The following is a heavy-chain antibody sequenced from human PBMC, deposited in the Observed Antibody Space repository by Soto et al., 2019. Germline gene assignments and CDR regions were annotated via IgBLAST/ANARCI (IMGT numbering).Heavy chain of an antibody. J-gene: IGHJ6*02. Sequence: PGGSLRLSCAASGFTFSSYGMHWVRQAPSKGLEWVAVIWYDGSNKYYADSVKGRFTISRDNSKNTLYLQMNSLRAEDTAVYYCAREEIIVVVPAAIYYYYGMDVWGQGTTVTVYS. CDR1: GFTFSSYG. D-gene: IGHD2-2*01. CDR2: IWYDGSNK. CDR3: AREEIIVVVPAAIYYYYGMDV. V-gene: IGHV3-33*01.